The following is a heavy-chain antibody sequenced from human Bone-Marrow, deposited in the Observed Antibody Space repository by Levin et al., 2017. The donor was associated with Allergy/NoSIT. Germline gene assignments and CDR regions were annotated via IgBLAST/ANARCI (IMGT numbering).Heavy chain of an antibody. D-gene: IGHD2-2*01. CDR1: GFAFSNYG. V-gene: IGHV3-30*18. Sequence: GESLKISCAASGFAFSNYGIHWVRQAPGKGLEWVAVMSYDGTNKYYADSVKGRFSISRDTSRYTVYLQMNSLRVGDTAVYYCAKDLVPYCSSLTCYLGGYGMDVWGQGTKVTVSS. J-gene: IGHJ6*02. CDR2: MSYDGTNK. CDR3: AKDLVPYCSSLTCYLGGYGMDV.